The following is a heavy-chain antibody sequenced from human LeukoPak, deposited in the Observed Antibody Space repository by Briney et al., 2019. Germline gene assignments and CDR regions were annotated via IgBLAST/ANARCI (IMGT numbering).Heavy chain of an antibody. CDR3: ARHGAAAVLLFDY. J-gene: IGHJ4*02. V-gene: IGHV1-69*13. CDR1: GGTFSSYA. Sequence: GASVKVSCKASGGTFSSYAISWVRQAPGQGLEGMGGIIPIFGTANCAQKFQGRVTITAYESTSTAYMELSSLRSEDTAVYYCARHGAAAVLLFDYWGQGTLVTVSS. CDR2: IIPIFGTA. D-gene: IGHD6-13*01.